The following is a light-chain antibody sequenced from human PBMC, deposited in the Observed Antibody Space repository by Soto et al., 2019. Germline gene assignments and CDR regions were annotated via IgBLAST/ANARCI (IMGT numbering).Light chain of an antibody. Sequence: DIQMTQSPSSLSASVGDRVTITCRASQSISTYLNWYQQKPGKAPKVLIYAASSLQSGVPSRFSGTASRTDFILTITRLQPEDFAPYYCQQSYSTPLPFGQGTKLEI. CDR3: QQSYSTPLP. CDR2: AAS. CDR1: QSISTY. J-gene: IGKJ2*01. V-gene: IGKV1-39*01.